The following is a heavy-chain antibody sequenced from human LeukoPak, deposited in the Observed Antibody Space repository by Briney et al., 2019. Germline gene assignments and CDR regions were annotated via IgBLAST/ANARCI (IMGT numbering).Heavy chain of an antibody. D-gene: IGHD6-19*01. Sequence: SVKVSCKSSVYTFTGYYMHWVRQARAQGLEWMGWINPNSGSTNYAQKFQGRVTMTRDTSISPAYMDLSRLRSHETPVYDWSRDLGSGWYSFDCWGQGTLVTVSS. V-gene: IGHV1-2*02. CDR2: INPNSGST. J-gene: IGHJ4*02. CDR3: SRDLGSGWYSFDC. CDR1: VYTFTGYY.